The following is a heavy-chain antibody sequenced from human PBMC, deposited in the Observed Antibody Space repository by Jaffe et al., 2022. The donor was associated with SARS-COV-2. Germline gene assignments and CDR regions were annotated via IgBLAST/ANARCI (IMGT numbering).Heavy chain of an antibody. D-gene: IGHD6-13*01. CDR2: VHHSGKT. CDR3: AREVHPAAAEDY. V-gene: IGHV4-38-2*02. J-gene: IGHJ4*02. Sequence: QVQLQESGPGLVKPSETLSLTCSVSGYSISSDYFWGWVRQPPGKGLEWIGSVHHSGKTHNIPSLKSRVTMSVDTSKNHFSLKLNSVTAADTAVYYCAREVHPAAAEDYWGQGTLVTVSS. CDR1: GYSISSDYF.